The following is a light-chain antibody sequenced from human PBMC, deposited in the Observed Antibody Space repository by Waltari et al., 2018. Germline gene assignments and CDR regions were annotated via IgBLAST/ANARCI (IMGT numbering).Light chain of an antibody. CDR2: HAS. V-gene: IGKV3D-15*01. CDR1: QSVNNR. J-gene: IGKJ4*01. CDR3: QQEINWSPLT. Sequence: EIVMKQSPATLSLFPGERATLSCRASQSVNNRLAWYQQKPGQPPRLLIYHASTRAPGIPDRFSGSGSGTEFTLTISRLEPEDVAVYFCQQEINWSPLTFGGGTKVEIK.